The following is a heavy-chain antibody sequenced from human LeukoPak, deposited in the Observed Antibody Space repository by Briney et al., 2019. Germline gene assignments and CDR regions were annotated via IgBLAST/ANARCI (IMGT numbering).Heavy chain of an antibody. J-gene: IGHJ4*02. V-gene: IGHV4-34*01. D-gene: IGHD6-13*01. CDR1: GGSFSGYY. CDR3: ASEGKQQLPYHIDC. CDR2: INHSGST. Sequence: PSETLSLTCVVYGGSFSGYYWSWIRQPPGKGLEWIGEINHSGSTNYNPSLKSRVTISVDTSKNQFSLKLSSVTAADTAVYYCASEGKQQLPYHIDCWGQGTLVTVSS.